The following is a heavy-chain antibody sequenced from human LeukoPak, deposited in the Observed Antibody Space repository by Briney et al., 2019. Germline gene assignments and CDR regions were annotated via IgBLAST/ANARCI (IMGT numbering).Heavy chain of an antibody. Sequence: GGSLRLSCAASGFTFSGFEMNWVRQAPGKGLEWGSFITSSGTTIYYADSVRGRCTISRYKAKKSPYLQMHALRAEDKAVYYCARGITFGVVTYWGQGTLVTVSS. CDR3: ARGITFGVVTY. CDR2: ITSSGTTI. CDR1: GFTFSGFE. J-gene: IGHJ4*02. D-gene: IGHD3-3*01. V-gene: IGHV3-48*03.